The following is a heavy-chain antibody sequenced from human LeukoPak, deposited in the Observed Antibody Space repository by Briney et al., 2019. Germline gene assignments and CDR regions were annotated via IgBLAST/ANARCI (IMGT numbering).Heavy chain of an antibody. CDR1: GGSISSYY. CDR2: IYYSGST. V-gene: IGHV4-59*08. J-gene: IGHJ5*02. D-gene: IGHD2-15*01. Sequence: SETLSLTCTVSGGSISSYYWSWIRQPPGKGLEWIGYIYYSGSTNYNPSLKSRVTISVDTSKNQFSLKLSSVTAADTAVYCCARLGYCSGGSWYRGNNWFDPWGQGTLVTVSS. CDR3: ARLGYCSGGSWYRGNNWFDP.